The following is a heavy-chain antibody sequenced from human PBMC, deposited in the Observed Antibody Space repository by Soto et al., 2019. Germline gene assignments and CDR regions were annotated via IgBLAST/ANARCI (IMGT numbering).Heavy chain of an antibody. D-gene: IGHD3-3*01. CDR3: ARDQYDFRSVSYYYAMEV. CDR2: IYYTGST. J-gene: IGHJ6*02. CDR1: GGSVSSESHY. V-gene: IGHV4-61*03. Sequence: QVQLQESGPGLVKPSETLSLTCTVSGGSVSSESHYWSWIRQTPGQGLEWIGYIYYTGSTNDNPSIKGRVTMSVDTSRDHVSLRLRSVTRADTAVYYWARDQYDFRSVSYYYAMEVWGQGTKVTVSS.